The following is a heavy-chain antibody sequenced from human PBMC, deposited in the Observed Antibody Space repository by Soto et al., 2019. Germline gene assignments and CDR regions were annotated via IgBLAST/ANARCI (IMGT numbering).Heavy chain of an antibody. CDR3: ASHAGLTYYYDSGAYYRLDY. CDR2: INPSGGST. CDR1: GYTFTSYY. Sequence: GASVKVSCKASGYTFTSYYMHWVRQAPGQGLEWMGIINPSGGSTSYAQKFQGRVTMTRDTSTSTVYMELSSLRSEDTAVYYCASHAGLTYYYDSGAYYRLDYWGQGTLVTV. V-gene: IGHV1-46*01. D-gene: IGHD3-22*01. J-gene: IGHJ4*02.